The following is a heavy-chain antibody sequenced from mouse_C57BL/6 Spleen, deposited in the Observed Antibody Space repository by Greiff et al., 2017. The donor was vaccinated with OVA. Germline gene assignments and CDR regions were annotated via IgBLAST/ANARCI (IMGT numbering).Heavy chain of an antibody. CDR3: ARHEDGILRYWFAY. CDR2: IDPSDSET. J-gene: IGHJ3*01. D-gene: IGHD1-1*01. V-gene: IGHV1-52*01. CDR1: GYTFTSYW. Sequence: QVQLQQPGAELVRPGSSVKLSCKASGYTFTSYWMHWVKQRPIQGLEWIGNIDPSDSETHYNQKFKDKATLTVDKSSSTAYMQLSSLTSEDSAVYYCARHEDGILRYWFAYWGQGTLVTVSA.